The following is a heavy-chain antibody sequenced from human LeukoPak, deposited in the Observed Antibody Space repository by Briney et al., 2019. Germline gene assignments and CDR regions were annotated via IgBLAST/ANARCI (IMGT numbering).Heavy chain of an antibody. CDR3: ATKTGDY. J-gene: IGHJ4*02. CDR1: GFTFRSYA. V-gene: IGHV3-23*01. CDR2: ISGSGGST. Sequence: GGSLRLSCAASGFTFRSYAMSWVRQAPGKGLEWVSAISGSGGSTYYADSVKGRFTISRDNAKNSLYLQMNSLRAEDTALYYCATKTGDYWGQGTLVTVSS.